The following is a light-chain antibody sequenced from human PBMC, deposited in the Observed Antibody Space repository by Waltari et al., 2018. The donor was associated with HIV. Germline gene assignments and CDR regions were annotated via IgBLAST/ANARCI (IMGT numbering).Light chain of an antibody. CDR3: QSYDTSLSGSNV. CDR2: GNH. Sequence: QSVLTQPPSVSGAPGQRVTISCTGSSSNIGAGYDVHWYQQLPGTAPKLLIVGNHLPASWGPDRLSGSHSCPSGSLAITGLQAEDEADYYCQSYDTSLSGSNVFGGGTKVTVL. V-gene: IGLV1-40*01. J-gene: IGLJ2*01. CDR1: SSNIGAGYD.